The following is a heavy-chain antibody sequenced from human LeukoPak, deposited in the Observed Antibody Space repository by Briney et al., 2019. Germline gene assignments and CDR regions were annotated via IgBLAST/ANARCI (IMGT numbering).Heavy chain of an antibody. J-gene: IGHJ6*02. Sequence: SETLSLTCTVSGYSISSGYYWGWIRQPPGKGLEWIGSIYHTGNTYYNPSLKSRVTISVDTPKNQFSLKVNSVTAADTAAYFCAREDFEGGYDVLAGYYHASYYYGMDVWGQGTTVTVSS. D-gene: IGHD3-9*01. V-gene: IGHV4-38-2*02. CDR3: AREDFEGGYDVLAGYYHASYYYGMDV. CDR2: IYHTGNT. CDR1: GYSISSGYY.